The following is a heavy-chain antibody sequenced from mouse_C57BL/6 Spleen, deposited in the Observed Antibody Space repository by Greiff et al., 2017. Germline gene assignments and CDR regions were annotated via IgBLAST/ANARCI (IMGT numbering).Heavy chain of an antibody. V-gene: IGHV5-12*01. Sequence: DVKLVESGGGLVQPGGSLKLSCAASGFTFSDYYMYWVRQTPEKRLEWVAYISNGGGSTYYPATVKGRFTISRDNAKNTQYLQMSRLKTEDTAMYYCARQGYCGCDGAWFAYWGQGTLVTVSA. CDR1: GFTFSDYY. CDR3: ARQGYCGCDGAWFAY. CDR2: ISNGGGST. J-gene: IGHJ3*01. D-gene: IGHD2-2*01.